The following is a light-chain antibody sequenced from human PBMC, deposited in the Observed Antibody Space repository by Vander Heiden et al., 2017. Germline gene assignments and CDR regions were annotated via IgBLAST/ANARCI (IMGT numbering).Light chain of an antibody. V-gene: IGLV7-46*01. Sequence: QAVVTQEPSLAVSPGGTVTLTCASSTGAVTSGHYPYWFQQKPGQAPRTLIYDTTKKHSWTPSRFSGSLLGGKGALTLSGAQPEDEADYYCLLSYSGGRQVVFGGGTKLTVL. CDR2: DTT. CDR3: LLSYSGGRQVV. J-gene: IGLJ2*01. CDR1: TGAVTSGHY.